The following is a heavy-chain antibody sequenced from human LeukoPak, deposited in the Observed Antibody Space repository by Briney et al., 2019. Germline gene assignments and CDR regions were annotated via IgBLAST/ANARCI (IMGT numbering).Heavy chain of an antibody. CDR3: ARSLGTMIVVVTHNWFDP. V-gene: IGHV4-61*02. Sequence: SETLSLTCTVSGGSISSGSYYWSWIRQPAGKGLEWIGRIYTSGSTNYNPSLKSRVTISVDPSKNQFSLKLSFVTAADTAVYYCARSLGTMIVVVTHNWFDPWGQGTLVTVSS. CDR2: IYTSGST. J-gene: IGHJ5*02. CDR1: GGSISSGSYY. D-gene: IGHD3-22*01.